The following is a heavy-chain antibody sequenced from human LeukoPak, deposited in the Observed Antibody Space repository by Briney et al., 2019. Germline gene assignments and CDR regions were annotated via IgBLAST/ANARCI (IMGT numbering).Heavy chain of an antibody. V-gene: IGHV3-23*01. CDR3: ARDPGAFPYFFDS. CDR1: GFTFNSYA. D-gene: IGHD4/OR15-4a*01. Sequence: GGSLRLSCAASGFTFNSYALTWVRQTPGKGLECVSAISGGGVSTYYADSVRGRFTISRDNSKNTLYLQMNSLRVEDTAVYFCARDPGAFPYFFDSWGQGTLVTVSS. J-gene: IGHJ4*02. CDR2: ISGGGVST.